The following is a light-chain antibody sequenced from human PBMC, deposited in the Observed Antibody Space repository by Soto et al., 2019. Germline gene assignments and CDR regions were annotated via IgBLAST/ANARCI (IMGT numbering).Light chain of an antibody. Sequence: QSVLTQPPSVSGAPGQRVTISCTGSSSNLGAGFDVHWYQHLPGRAPKLLINGDDNRPSGVPDRFSGSRSGTSASLAITGLQPEDEADYYCQSYDTSLSGAWVFGGGTKVTVL. CDR2: GDD. CDR1: SSNLGAGFD. V-gene: IGLV1-40*01. CDR3: QSYDTSLSGAWV. J-gene: IGLJ3*02.